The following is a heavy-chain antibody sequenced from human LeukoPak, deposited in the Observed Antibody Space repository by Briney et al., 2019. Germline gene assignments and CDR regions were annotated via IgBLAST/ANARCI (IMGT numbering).Heavy chain of an antibody. Sequence: GASVKVSCKASGYTFTNYYMHWVRQAPGQGLEWMGMINPSGGSTIFAQKFQGRVTMTRDTSASTDYMELNSLRSEDTAVYYCARDGGSFSADYWGQGALVSVSS. D-gene: IGHD1-26*01. CDR2: INPSGGST. CDR3: ARDGGSFSADY. J-gene: IGHJ4*02. CDR1: GYTFTNYY. V-gene: IGHV1-46*01.